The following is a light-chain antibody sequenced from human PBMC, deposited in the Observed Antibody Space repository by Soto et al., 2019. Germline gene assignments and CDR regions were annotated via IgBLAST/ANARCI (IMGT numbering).Light chain of an antibody. V-gene: IGKV4-1*01. CDR2: WAS. CDR1: QSVLYSPNSKNY. J-gene: IGKJ4*01. CDR3: QQYYSPFLT. Sequence: DIVMTQSPDSLAVSLGERATINCKSSQSVLYSPNSKNYLAWYQQKPGQPPKLLIYWASTRESGVPDRFSGSGSGTDFTLTISSLQAQDVVVYYCQQYYSPFLTFGGATKVVIK.